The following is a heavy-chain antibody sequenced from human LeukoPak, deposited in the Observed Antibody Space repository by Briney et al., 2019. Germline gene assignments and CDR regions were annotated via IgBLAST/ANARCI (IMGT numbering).Heavy chain of an antibody. V-gene: IGHV3-66*01. CDR2: IYSGGST. D-gene: IGHD3-9*01. Sequence: GGSLRLSCAVSGFTVSTTYMSWVRQAPGKGLEWVSIIYSGGSTYYADSVKGRFTISRDNSKNTLFLQMNSLRAEDTAVYYCVRGLSDDLLTGTSKYWGQGTLVAVSS. CDR3: VRGLSDDLLTGTSKY. J-gene: IGHJ4*02. CDR1: GFTVSTTY.